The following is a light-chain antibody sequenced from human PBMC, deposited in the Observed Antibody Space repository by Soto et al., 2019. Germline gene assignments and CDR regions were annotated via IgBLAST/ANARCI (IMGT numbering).Light chain of an antibody. CDR2: GNS. J-gene: IGLJ1*01. CDR3: QSYDSSLSGYV. Sequence: QSVLTQPPSVSGAPGQRVTISCTGSSSNIGAGYDVHWYQQLPGTAPKLPIYGNSNRPSGVPDRFSGSKSGTSASLAITGLQAEDEADYYCQSYDSSLSGYVVGNGTKLTVL. CDR1: SSNIGAGYD. V-gene: IGLV1-40*01.